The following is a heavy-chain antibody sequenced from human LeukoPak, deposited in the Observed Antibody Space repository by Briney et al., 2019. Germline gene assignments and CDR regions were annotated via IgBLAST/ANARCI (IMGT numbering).Heavy chain of an antibody. D-gene: IGHD6-6*01. V-gene: IGHV4-61*02. CDR1: GGSISSGSYY. J-gene: IGHJ2*01. CDR2: IYTSGST. CDR3: ARDRWLVPLNPGGYWFFDL. Sequence: SQTLSLTCTVSGGSISSGSYYWSWIRQPAGKGLEWIGRIYTSGSTNYNPSLKSRVTISVDTSKNQFSLKLSSVTAADTAVYYCARDRWLVPLNPGGYWFFDLWGRGTLVTVSS.